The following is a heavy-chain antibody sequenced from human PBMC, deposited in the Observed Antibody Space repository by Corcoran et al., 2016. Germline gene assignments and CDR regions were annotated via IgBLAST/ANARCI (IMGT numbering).Heavy chain of an antibody. CDR1: GYTFTSYG. V-gene: IGHV1-18*01. J-gene: IGHJ6*02. D-gene: IGHD3-9*01. CDR2: ISAYNGNT. Sequence: QVQLVQSGAEVKKPGASVKVSCKASGYTFTSYGISWVRQAPGQGLEWRGWISAYNGNTNYAQKLQGRVTMTTDTSTSTAYMELRSLRSDDTSVYYCARSSPNRTGVLRYFDWSMVGDYYYGMDVWGQGTTVTVSS. CDR3: ARSSPNRTGVLRYFDWSMVGDYYYGMDV.